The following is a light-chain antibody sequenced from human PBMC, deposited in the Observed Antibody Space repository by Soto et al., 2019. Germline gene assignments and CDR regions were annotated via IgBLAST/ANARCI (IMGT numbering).Light chain of an antibody. J-gene: IGKJ2*01. CDR3: QQYYSPPRYT. V-gene: IGKV4-1*01. Sequence: DIVMTQSPDSLAVSLGERATINCKSSQSVLYSSNNKNLIAWYQHKKGQPPRLLIYWASTRESGVPDRFSGSGSGKDFTLTISSLQAEDVAVYYCQQYYSPPRYTFGQGTKLEI. CDR2: WAS. CDR1: QSVLYSSNNKNL.